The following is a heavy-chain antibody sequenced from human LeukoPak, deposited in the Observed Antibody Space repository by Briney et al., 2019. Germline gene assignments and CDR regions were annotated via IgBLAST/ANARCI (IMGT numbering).Heavy chain of an antibody. CDR1: GFTFSSYS. D-gene: IGHD2-8*02. V-gene: IGHV3-21*01. CDR3: ARANTWCFDY. Sequence: GGSLRLSCAASGFTFSSYSMNWVRQAPGKGLEWASSISSSSGYIYYADSVKGRFTISRDNAKNSLYLQMNSLRAEDTAVYYCARANTWCFDYWGQGTLGTVSS. CDR2: ISSSSGYI. J-gene: IGHJ4*02.